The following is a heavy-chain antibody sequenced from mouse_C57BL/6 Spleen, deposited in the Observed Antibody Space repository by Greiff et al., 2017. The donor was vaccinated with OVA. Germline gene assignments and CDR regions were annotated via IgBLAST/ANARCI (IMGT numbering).Heavy chain of an antibody. CDR1: GFTFSDYG. V-gene: IGHV5-17*01. Sequence: EVKLQESGGGLVKPGGSLKLSCAASGFTFSDYGMHWVRQAPEKGLEWVAYISSGSSTIYYADTVKGRFTITRDNAKNTLFLQMTSLRSEDTAMYYCARSTYYGSPYYFDYWGQGTTLTVSS. D-gene: IGHD1-1*01. CDR3: ARSTYYGSPYYFDY. J-gene: IGHJ2*01. CDR2: ISSGSSTI.